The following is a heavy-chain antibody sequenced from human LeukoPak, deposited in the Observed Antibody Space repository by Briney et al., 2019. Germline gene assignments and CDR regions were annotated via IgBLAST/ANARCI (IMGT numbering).Heavy chain of an antibody. Sequence: GGSLRLSCAASGFTFSSYAMSWVRRAPGKGLEWVSAISGSGGSTYYADSVKGRFTISRDNSKNTLCLQMNSLRAEDTAVYYCAKHLIAAAGTVSDYWGQGTLVTVSS. J-gene: IGHJ4*02. CDR1: GFTFSSYA. D-gene: IGHD6-13*01. CDR2: ISGSGGST. CDR3: AKHLIAAAGTVSDY. V-gene: IGHV3-23*01.